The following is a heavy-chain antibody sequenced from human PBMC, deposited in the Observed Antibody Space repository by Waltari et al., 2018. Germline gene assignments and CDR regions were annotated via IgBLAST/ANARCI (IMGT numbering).Heavy chain of an antibody. Sequence: QVQLVQSGSELKKPGASVKVSCKASGYTFTSYAMNWVRQAPGQGLEWMGWIKTNPGNPTYSQGITARVAFSLDISVSTAYLQISSLKAEDTAECYCAREDCSGRSCYGDYWGQGTLVTVSS. V-gene: IGHV7-4-1*02. CDR1: GYTFTSYA. CDR2: IKTNPGNP. D-gene: IGHD2-15*01. CDR3: AREDCSGRSCYGDY. J-gene: IGHJ4*02.